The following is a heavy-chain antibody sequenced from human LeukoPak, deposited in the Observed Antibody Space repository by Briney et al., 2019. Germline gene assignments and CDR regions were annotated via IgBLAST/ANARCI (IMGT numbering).Heavy chain of an antibody. Sequence: PSETLSLTCTVSGGSISTYYWSWIRQPPGKGLEWIGYIDYSGSTNYNPYLKSRVTISVDTSKNQFSLKLSSVTAADTAVYYCARDRRRELLHAFDIWGQGTMVSVSS. V-gene: IGHV4-59*01. J-gene: IGHJ3*02. D-gene: IGHD1-26*01. CDR1: GGSISTYY. CDR2: IDYSGST. CDR3: ARDRRRELLHAFDI.